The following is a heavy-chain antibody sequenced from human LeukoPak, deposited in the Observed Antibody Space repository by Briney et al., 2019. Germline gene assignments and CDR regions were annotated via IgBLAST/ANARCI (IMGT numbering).Heavy chain of an antibody. Sequence: SQTLSLTCTVSGGSISSGGYYWSWIRQHPGKGLEWIGYIYYSGSTNYNPSLKSRVTISVDTSKNQFSLKLSSVTAADTAVYYCARARFWSGYSVYYYYGMDVWGQGTTVTVSS. J-gene: IGHJ6*02. V-gene: IGHV4-31*03. CDR2: IYYSGST. CDR1: GGSISSGGYY. D-gene: IGHD3-3*01. CDR3: ARARFWSGYSVYYYYGMDV.